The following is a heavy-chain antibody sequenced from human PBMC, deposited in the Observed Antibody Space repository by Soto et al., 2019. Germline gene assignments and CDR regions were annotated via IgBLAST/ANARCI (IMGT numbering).Heavy chain of an antibody. CDR1: GFTFTNYA. CDR3: AKVGCIGGSCSVDY. CDR2: ISGSGGGT. V-gene: IGHV3-23*01. Sequence: VQLLESGGGLVQPGGSLRLSCAASGFTFTNYAMTWVRQAPGKGLEWVSAISGSGGGTYYEDSVKGRFTISRDNSKNTLYLQMNSLRVDDTAVYYCAKVGCIGGSCSVDYWGQGTLVTVSS. J-gene: IGHJ4*02. D-gene: IGHD2-15*01.